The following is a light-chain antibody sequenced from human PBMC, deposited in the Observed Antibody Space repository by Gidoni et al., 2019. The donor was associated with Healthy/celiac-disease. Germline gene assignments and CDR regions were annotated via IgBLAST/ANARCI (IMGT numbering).Light chain of an antibody. Sequence: QSALTQPASVSGSPGQSITLSCTGTSSDVGGYTYVSWYQQHPGKAPKLMIYEVSNRPSGVSNRFSGSKSGNTASLTISGLQAEDEADYYYSSYTSSSTLVFGGGTKLTVL. V-gene: IGLV2-14*01. CDR3: SSYTSSSTLV. CDR1: SSDVGGYTY. J-gene: IGLJ2*01. CDR2: EVS.